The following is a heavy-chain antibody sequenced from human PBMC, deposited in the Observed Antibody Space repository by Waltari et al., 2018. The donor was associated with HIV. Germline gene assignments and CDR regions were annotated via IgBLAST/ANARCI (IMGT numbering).Heavy chain of an antibody. CDR3: AKDEAGAGSPEVWFDP. Sequence: EMHLLESGGGLVQPGGSLRLSCAASGSTFRCFAMHWVRQAPGKGLEWVSGISDSTGRTYYGDSVKGRLTISRDNSKNTLYLQMSSLRVEDTAIYYCAKDEAGAGSPEVWFDPWGQGTLVTVSS. CDR1: GSTFRCFA. CDR2: ISDSTGRT. J-gene: IGHJ5*02. D-gene: IGHD6-13*01. V-gene: IGHV3-23*01.